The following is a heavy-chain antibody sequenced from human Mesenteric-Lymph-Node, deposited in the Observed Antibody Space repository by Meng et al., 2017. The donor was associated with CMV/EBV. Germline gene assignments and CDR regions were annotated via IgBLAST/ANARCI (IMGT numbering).Heavy chain of an antibody. D-gene: IGHD3-3*01. CDR1: GGSISSNTYY. J-gene: IGHJ4*02. V-gene: IGHV4-39*07. Sequence: SETLSLTCTVSGGSISSNTYYWGWIRQPPKKGLEWIGSVYYSGDTDYNPSLKSRVTMSVDTSKNQFFLKLNSVTAADTAVYYCARDQNDFWSGTFDYWGQGTLVTVSS. CDR3: ARDQNDFWSGTFDY. CDR2: VYYSGDT.